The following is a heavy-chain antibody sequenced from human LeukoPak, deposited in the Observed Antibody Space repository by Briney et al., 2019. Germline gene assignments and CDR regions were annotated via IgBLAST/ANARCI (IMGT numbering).Heavy chain of an antibody. D-gene: IGHD6-19*01. CDR3: ARNVYDLRGQWLVPGFDY. J-gene: IGHJ4*02. Sequence: PGGSLRLSCAASGFTFGSYEMNWVRQAPGKRLEWVSYIGTIISTTYYADSVKGRFTVSRDDAKSSLYLQMSSLRAEDTAVYYCARNVYDLRGQWLVPGFDYWGQGTLVTVSS. CDR1: GFTFGSYE. CDR2: IGTIISTT. V-gene: IGHV3-48*03.